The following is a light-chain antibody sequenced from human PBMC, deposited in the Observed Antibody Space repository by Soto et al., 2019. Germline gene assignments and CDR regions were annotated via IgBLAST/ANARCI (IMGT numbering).Light chain of an antibody. Sequence: QSALTQPASVSGSPGQSITISCTGTSSDVGTYNHVSWYQQHPGKAPKLMLYEGSKRPSGVSNRFSGSNSGNTAPLTISGLQAEDGADYYCCSYAAGSAPYVFGTGTKVTV. J-gene: IGLJ1*01. V-gene: IGLV2-23*01. CDR1: SSDVGTYNH. CDR3: CSYAAGSAPYV. CDR2: EGS.